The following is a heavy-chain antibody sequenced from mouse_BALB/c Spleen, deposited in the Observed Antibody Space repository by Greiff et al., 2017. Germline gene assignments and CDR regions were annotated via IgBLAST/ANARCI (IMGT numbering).Heavy chain of an antibody. CDR1: GYTFTSYW. Sequence: QVQLQQPGAELVKPGASVKLSCKASGYTFTSYWMHWVKQRHGQGLEWIGEINPSNGRTNYNEKFKSKATLTVDKSSSTAYMQLSSLTSEDSAVYYCASEENDGCYWFAYWGQGTLVTVSA. CDR2: INPSNGRT. D-gene: IGHD2-3*01. CDR3: ASEENDGCYWFAY. J-gene: IGHJ3*01. V-gene: IGHV1S81*02.